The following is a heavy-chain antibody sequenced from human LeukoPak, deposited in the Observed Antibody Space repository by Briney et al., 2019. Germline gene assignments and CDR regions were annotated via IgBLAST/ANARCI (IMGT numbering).Heavy chain of an antibody. CDR1: GFTFSSYG. CDR2: IWYGGSNK. V-gene: IGHV3-33*08. D-gene: IGHD6-13*01. CDR3: AGSFRFSIAAATPFDL. Sequence: PGRSLRLSCAASGFTFSSYGMHWVRQAPGKGLEWVAVIWYGGSNKYYADSVKGRFTISRDNSKSSLYLQMNSLRAEDTAVYYCAGSFRFSIAAATPFDLWGRGTLVTVSS. J-gene: IGHJ2*01.